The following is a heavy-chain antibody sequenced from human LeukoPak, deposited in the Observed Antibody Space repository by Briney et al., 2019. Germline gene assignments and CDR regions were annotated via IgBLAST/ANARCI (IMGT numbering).Heavy chain of an antibody. D-gene: IGHD3-22*01. CDR3: ATEDSSDYYSFDY. Sequence: GGSLTLSCAGSGFTFSSYAMSWVRQAPGEGLEWVSAISESGGYTKYADPVKGRFTISRDNSKNTLYLQMNSLKAEDTAAYYCATEDSSDYYSFDYWGQGTLVTVSS. V-gene: IGHV3-23*01. CDR2: ISESGGYT. CDR1: GFTFSSYA. J-gene: IGHJ4*02.